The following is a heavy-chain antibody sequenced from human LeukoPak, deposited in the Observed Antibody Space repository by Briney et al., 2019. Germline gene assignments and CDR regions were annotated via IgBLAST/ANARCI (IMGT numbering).Heavy chain of an antibody. CDR1: GGTFSSYA. V-gene: IGHV1-69*13. D-gene: IGHD5-18*01. CDR2: IIPIFVTA. J-gene: IGHJ6*03. CDR3: ARGDWSTAMATSCYYYIDL. Sequence: ASVTVSCKASGGTFSSYAISWVRQAPGQGLEWMGGIIPIFVTANYAQKFQGRVTITADESTSTAYIGLSSLRSEDTAVYSCARGDWSTAMATSCYYYIDLWGKGTTVTVSS.